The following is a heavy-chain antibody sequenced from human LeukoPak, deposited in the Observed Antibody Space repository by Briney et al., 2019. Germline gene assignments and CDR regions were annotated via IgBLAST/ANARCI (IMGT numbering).Heavy chain of an antibody. CDR1: GYTFTSYG. CDR2: ISAYNGNT. D-gene: IGHD3-10*01. J-gene: IGHJ4*02. CDR3: ATNLLWFGELPDDY. V-gene: IGHV1-18*01. Sequence: ASVKVSCKASGYTFTSYGFNWVRQAPGQGLEWMGWISAYNGNTNSAQKFQGRVTMTTDTSTSTAYMELRSLRSDDTAVYYCATNLLWFGELPDDYWGQGTLVTVSS.